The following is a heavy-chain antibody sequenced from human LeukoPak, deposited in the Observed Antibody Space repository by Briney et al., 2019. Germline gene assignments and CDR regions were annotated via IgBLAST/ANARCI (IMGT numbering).Heavy chain of an antibody. V-gene: IGHV3-33*01. CDR3: TRYNNDHFDY. CDR2: IAYDGSRA. CDR1: GFTFGGYG. J-gene: IGHJ4*02. Sequence: GGSLRLSCAGPGFTFGGYGMHWFRQTPGKGLEWVAVIAYDGSRAFYADSVKGRFTISRDNSKNTMSVQMDDLRAEDTAVYYCTRYNNDHFDYWGQGTLVTVSS. D-gene: IGHD1-14*01.